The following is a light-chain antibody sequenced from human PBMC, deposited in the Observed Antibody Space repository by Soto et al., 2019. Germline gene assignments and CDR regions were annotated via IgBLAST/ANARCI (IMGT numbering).Light chain of an antibody. CDR1: SSNIGSNT. J-gene: IGLJ1*01. V-gene: IGLV1-44*01. CDR2: SNN. CDR3: AAWDDSLNGPGYV. Sequence: QSVLTQPPSASGTPGQRVTISCSGSSSNIGSNTVNWYQQLPGTAPKLLIYSNNQRPSGVPDRFSGSKSGTSASLAISGLQSEDEADHYCAAWDDSLNGPGYVFGTGTKVTVL.